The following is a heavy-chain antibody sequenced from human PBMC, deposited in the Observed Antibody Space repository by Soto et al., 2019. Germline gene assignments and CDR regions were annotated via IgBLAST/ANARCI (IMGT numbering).Heavy chain of an antibody. Sequence: QVQVVESGGGVVQPGRSLRLSCGASGFTFTSYGMHWVRQAPGKGLEWVAVISYDGGDKYYADSVKGRFTISRDNSKNTLYMQRNSLIAEDTAVYYCAKASGYCSSSTCSRLIYYYYGMDVWGQGTTVTVSS. J-gene: IGHJ6*02. CDR1: GFTFTSYG. CDR3: AKASGYCSSSTCSRLIYYYYGMDV. V-gene: IGHV3-30*18. D-gene: IGHD2-2*01. CDR2: ISYDGGDK.